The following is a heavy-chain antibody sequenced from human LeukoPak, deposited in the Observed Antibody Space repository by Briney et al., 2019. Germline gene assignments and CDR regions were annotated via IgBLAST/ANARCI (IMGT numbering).Heavy chain of an antibody. CDR3: AVYYGSGRGPYYFDY. V-gene: IGHV3-23*01. CDR1: GFTYSSYA. D-gene: IGHD3-10*01. CDR2: ISGSGGST. Sequence: HSGGSLRLSCAASGFTYSSYAMSWVRQAPGKGREWVSAISGSGGSTYYADSVKGRFTISRDNSKNTLYLQMNSLRAEDTAVYYCAVYYGSGRGPYYFDYWGQGTLVTVSS. J-gene: IGHJ4*02.